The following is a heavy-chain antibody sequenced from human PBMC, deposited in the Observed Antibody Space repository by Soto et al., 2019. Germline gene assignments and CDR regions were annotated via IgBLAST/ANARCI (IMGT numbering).Heavy chain of an antibody. CDR2: IITYNGNT. Sequence: QVQLVQSRAVVKKPGASVKVSCKASGYTFSSYAISWVRQAPGQGLEWMGWIITYNGNTNYAQKLQGRVTMTTDTSTTTAYMDLRSLRSDDTALYYCARTGPPVDYWGQGTLVTVSS. CDR1: GYTFSSYA. CDR3: ARTGPPVDY. V-gene: IGHV1-18*01. J-gene: IGHJ4*02.